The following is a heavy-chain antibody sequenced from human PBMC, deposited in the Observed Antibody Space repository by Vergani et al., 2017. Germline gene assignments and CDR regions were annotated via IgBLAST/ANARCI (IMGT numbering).Heavy chain of an antibody. D-gene: IGHD3-16*01. J-gene: IGHJ4*02. CDR2: TWYDGNNK. Sequence: QVQLVESGGGVVQPGRSLRLSCAASGFTFNQYGMHWVRQAPGKGLEWVAVTWYDGNNKQYADSVKGRFTISRDNSKSTMYLQMNSLRDEDTGVYYCAKHFRGWGIDYWCQGTQVIVSS. CDR3: AKHFRGWGIDY. CDR1: GFTFNQYG. V-gene: IGHV3-33*06.